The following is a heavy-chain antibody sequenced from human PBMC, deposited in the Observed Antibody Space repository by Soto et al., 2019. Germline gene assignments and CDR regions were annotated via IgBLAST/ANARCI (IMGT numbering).Heavy chain of an antibody. V-gene: IGHV4-30-4*01. Sequence: SETLSLTCTVSGGSISSGDYYWSWIRQPPGKGLEWIGYIYYSGSTYYNPSLKSRVTISVDTSKNQFSLKLSSVTAADTAVCYCARAVTGTGEVDYYYYGMDVWGQGTTVTV. CDR2: IYYSGST. CDR3: ARAVTGTGEVDYYYYGMDV. D-gene: IGHD1-7*01. CDR1: GGSISSGDYY. J-gene: IGHJ6*02.